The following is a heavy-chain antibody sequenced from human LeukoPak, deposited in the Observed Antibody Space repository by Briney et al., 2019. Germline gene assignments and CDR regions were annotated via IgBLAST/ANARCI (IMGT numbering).Heavy chain of an antibody. J-gene: IGHJ4*02. CDR2: ISGSGGST. D-gene: IGHD3/OR15-3a*01. CDR1: GFTFSTYS. Sequence: GGSLRLSCAASGFTFSTYSMNWVRQAPGKGLEWVSAISGSGGSTYYADSVKGRFTISRDNSKNTLYLQMNSLRAEDTAVYYCAKDIRTGYYALFDYWGQGTLVTVSS. V-gene: IGHV3-23*01. CDR3: AKDIRTGYYALFDY.